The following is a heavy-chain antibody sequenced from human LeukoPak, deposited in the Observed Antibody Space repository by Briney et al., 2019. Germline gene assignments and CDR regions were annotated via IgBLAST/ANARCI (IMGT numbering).Heavy chain of an antibody. J-gene: IGHJ4*01. CDR1: GVSISSYY. V-gene: IGHV4-4*07. CDR3: ARQLPTAPADTRGYFEY. CDR2: IYTSGST. D-gene: IGHD2-2*01. Sequence: SETLSLTCTVSGVSISSYYWRWIRQPAGKGLEWIGRIYTSGSTNYNPSLKSSVTISVDKSKNQFSLRLSSVTAADAAMYSCARQLPTAPADTRGYFEYWGQGALVTVSS.